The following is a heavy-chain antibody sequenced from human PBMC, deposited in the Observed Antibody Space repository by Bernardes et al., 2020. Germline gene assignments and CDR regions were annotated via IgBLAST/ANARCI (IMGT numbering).Heavy chain of an antibody. V-gene: IGHV1-2*06. CDR3: ARDADPIVATIEGDY. CDR2: INPNSGGT. Sequence: ASVKVSCKASGYTFTGYYMHWVRQAPGQGLEWMGRINPNSGGTNYAQKFQGRVTMTRDTSNSTAYMELSRLSSDDTAVYYCARDADPIVATIEGDYWGQGPLVTVSS. CDR1: GYTFTGYY. D-gene: IGHD5-12*01. J-gene: IGHJ4*02.